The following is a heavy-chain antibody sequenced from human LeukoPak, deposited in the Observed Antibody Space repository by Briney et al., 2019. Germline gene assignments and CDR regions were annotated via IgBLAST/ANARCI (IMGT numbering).Heavy chain of an antibody. D-gene: IGHD6-13*01. CDR3: ARAYSSSWYWNWFDP. CDR2: IYNSGST. V-gene: IGHV4-38-2*02. CDR1: GYSLSSGYY. Sequence: SETLPLTCTVSGYSLSSGYYWGWIRQAPGKGLEWIGSIYNSGSTYYNPSLKSRVTISVDMSKNQFSLKMSSVTAADTAVYYCARAYSSSWYWNWFDPWGQGTLVTVSS. J-gene: IGHJ5*02.